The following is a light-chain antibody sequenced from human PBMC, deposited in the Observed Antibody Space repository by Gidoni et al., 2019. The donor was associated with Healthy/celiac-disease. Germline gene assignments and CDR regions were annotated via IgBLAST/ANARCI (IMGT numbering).Light chain of an antibody. Sequence: EIVLTQSPATLSLSPGERATLSCRASQSVISYLAWYQQKTGQAPRLLIYDASNRATGIPARFSGSGAGTYFTLTISSLEPEDFAVYYCQQRSNWPPITFGQGTRLEIK. V-gene: IGKV3-11*01. CDR2: DAS. CDR3: QQRSNWPPIT. CDR1: QSVISY. J-gene: IGKJ5*01.